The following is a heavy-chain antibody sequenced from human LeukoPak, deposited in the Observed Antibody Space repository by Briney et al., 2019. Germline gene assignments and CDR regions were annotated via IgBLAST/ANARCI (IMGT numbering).Heavy chain of an antibody. D-gene: IGHD1-26*01. CDR1: GFTFSSYA. CDR2: ISGSGGST. Sequence: GGSLRLSCAASGFTFSSYAMSWVRQAPGKGLEWDSVISGSGGSTYDADSVKGRFTISRDNSKNTRYLQMKSLRAEDTAVYYCAREVGAQDYWGQGTLVTVSS. CDR3: AREVGAQDY. V-gene: IGHV3-23*01. J-gene: IGHJ4*02.